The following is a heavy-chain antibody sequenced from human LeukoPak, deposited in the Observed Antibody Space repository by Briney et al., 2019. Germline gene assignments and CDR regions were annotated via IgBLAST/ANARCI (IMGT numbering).Heavy chain of an antibody. D-gene: IGHD2-15*01. Sequence: ASVKVPCKASGYTFTSYGISWVRQAPGQGLEWMGWISAYNGNTNYAQKLQGRVTMTTDTSTSTAYMELRSLRSDDTAVYYCARAPQYCSGGSCYFFAGREYYFDYWGQGTLVTVSS. CDR1: GYTFTSYG. V-gene: IGHV1-18*01. CDR3: ARAPQYCSGGSCYFFAGREYYFDY. J-gene: IGHJ4*02. CDR2: ISAYNGNT.